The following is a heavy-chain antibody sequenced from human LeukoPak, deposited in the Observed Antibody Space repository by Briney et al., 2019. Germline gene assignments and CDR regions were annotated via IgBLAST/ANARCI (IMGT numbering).Heavy chain of an antibody. CDR3: ARGSYVQQRQDLFDY. V-gene: IGHV3-21*01. CDR2: INIDSSYI. CDR1: GFTLSRYS. J-gene: IGHJ4*02. D-gene: IGHD6-13*01. Sequence: GGSLRLSCAASGFTLSRYSMNWVRQAPGKGLEWVSSINIDSSYIYYADSVKGRFTISRDNAKNSLYLQMNSLRAEDTAVYYCARGSYVQQRQDLFDYWGQGTLVTVSS.